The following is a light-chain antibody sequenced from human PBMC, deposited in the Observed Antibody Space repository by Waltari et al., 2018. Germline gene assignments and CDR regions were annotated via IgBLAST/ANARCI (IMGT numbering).Light chain of an antibody. V-gene: IGKV1-33*01. CDR1: QDIKKS. J-gene: IGKJ4*01. CDR2: DAS. Sequence: DIHMTQSPSSLSAPVGDRVTITCQASQDIKKSLNWFHQKAGKAPKVLIFDASNSQTGAPSRFSGSGSGTDFTSIISSPQPEDMGTYYCQQYHSVPLTFGGGTKVEIK. CDR3: QQYHSVPLT.